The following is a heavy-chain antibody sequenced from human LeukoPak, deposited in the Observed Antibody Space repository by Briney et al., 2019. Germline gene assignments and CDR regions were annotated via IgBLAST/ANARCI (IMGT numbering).Heavy chain of an antibody. Sequence: GGSLRLSCAASGFTFSSYEMNWVRQAPGKGLEWVSYISSSGSTIYYADSVKGRFTISRDNAKNSLYLQMNSLRAEDTAVYYCARHSSGWYGGIDYWAQGTLVTVSS. CDR2: ISSSGSTI. CDR3: ARHSSGWYGGIDY. CDR1: GFTFSSYE. D-gene: IGHD6-19*01. J-gene: IGHJ4*02. V-gene: IGHV3-48*03.